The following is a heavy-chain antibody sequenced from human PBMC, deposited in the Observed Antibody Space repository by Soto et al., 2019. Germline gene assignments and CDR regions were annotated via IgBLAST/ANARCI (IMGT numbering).Heavy chain of an antibody. CDR1: GFTSSSYA. Sequence: PGGSLRLSCAASGFTSSSYAMHWVRQAPGKGLEWVAVVSYDGSNKYYADSVKGRFTISRDNSKNTLYLQMNSLRAEDTAVYYCAREASDYVRFDYWGQGTLVTVSS. CDR2: VSYDGSNK. J-gene: IGHJ4*02. D-gene: IGHD4-17*01. CDR3: AREASDYVRFDY. V-gene: IGHV3-30-3*01.